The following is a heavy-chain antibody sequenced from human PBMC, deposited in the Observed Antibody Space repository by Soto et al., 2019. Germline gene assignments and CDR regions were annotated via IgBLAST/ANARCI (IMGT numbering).Heavy chain of an antibody. CDR2: IGTAGDT. CDR3: ARALPGYYYYGMDV. V-gene: IGHV3-13*01. J-gene: IGHJ6*02. CDR1: GFTFSSYD. Sequence: GGSLRLSCAASGFTFSSYDMHWVRQATGKGLEWVSAIGTAGDTYYPGSVKGRFTISRENAKNSLYLQMNSLRAEDTAVYYCARALPGYYYYGMDVWGQGTTVTVS.